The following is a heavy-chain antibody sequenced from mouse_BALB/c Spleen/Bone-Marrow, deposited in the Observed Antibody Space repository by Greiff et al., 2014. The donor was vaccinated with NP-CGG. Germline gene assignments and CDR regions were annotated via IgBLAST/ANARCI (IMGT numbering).Heavy chain of an antibody. D-gene: IGHD2-10*02. CDR2: ISNGGGSS. J-gene: IGHJ4*01. Sequence: EVKVEESGGGLVQPGGSLKLSCAASGFTFSSYSMSWVRQTPEKRLEWVAFISNGGGSSYYPDTVKGRFTISRDNAKNTLYLKMGGLKSEDTAMEYCASGVWSRGGDYWGQGTSVTVSS. CDR3: ASGVWSRGGDY. CDR1: GFTFSSYS. V-gene: IGHV5-12-2*01.